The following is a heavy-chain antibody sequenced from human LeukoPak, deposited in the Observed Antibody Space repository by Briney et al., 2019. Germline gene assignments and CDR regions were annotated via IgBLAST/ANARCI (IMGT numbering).Heavy chain of an antibody. Sequence: PGRSLRLSCAASGFTFEDHVMHWVRQAPGKGLEWVSSISWSGDRMGYADAVKGRFTISRDNAKNSLFLQMNSLRVEDTALYYCAKDLGGSATTVWGQGTLVTVSS. J-gene: IGHJ4*02. CDR1: GFTFEDHV. D-gene: IGHD2-2*01. CDR3: AKDLGGSATTV. CDR2: ISWSGDRM. V-gene: IGHV3-9*01.